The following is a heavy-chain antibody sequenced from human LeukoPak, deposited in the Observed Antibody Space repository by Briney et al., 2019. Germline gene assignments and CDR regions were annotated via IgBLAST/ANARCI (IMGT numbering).Heavy chain of an antibody. CDR3: ARGGWQQNGMDV. CDR1: GFTFSSYG. J-gene: IGHJ6*02. D-gene: IGHD6-13*01. CDR2: ISYDGSNK. Sequence: PGGSLRLSCAASGFTFSSYGMHWVRQAPGKGLEWVAVISYDGSNKYYADSVKGRFTVSRDNAKNSLFLQVYSLTAEDTAVYYCARGGWQQNGMDVWGQGTTVTVSS. V-gene: IGHV3-30*03.